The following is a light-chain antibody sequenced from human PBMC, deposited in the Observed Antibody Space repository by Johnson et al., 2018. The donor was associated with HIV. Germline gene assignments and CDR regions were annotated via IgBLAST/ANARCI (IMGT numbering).Light chain of an antibody. V-gene: IGLV1-51*01. CDR2: DNN. J-gene: IGLJ1*01. CDR3: GTWDTSLSVHV. CDR1: SSNIGNNY. Sequence: QSVLTQPPSVSAAPGQKVTISCSGSSSNIGNNYVSWYQQLPGTAPKLLIYDNNKRPSGIPDRFSGSKSGTSATLGITGLQTGDEADYYCGTWDTSLSVHVSATGTKVTAL.